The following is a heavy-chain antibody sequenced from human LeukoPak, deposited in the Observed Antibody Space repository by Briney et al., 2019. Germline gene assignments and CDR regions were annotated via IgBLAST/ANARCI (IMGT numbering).Heavy chain of an antibody. Sequence: GGSLRLSCAASGFTFSSYGMHWVRQAPGKGLEWVAVIWYDGSNKYYADSVKGRFTISRDNSKNTLYLQMNSLRAEDTAVYYCARDGPGWDSDILTGSYYFDYWGQGTLVTVSS. CDR3: ARDGPGWDSDILTGSYYFDY. CDR1: GFTFSSYG. V-gene: IGHV3-33*01. J-gene: IGHJ4*02. D-gene: IGHD3-9*01. CDR2: IWYDGSNK.